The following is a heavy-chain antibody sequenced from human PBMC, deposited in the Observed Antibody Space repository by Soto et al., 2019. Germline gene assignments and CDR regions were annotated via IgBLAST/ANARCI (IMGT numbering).Heavy chain of an antibody. V-gene: IGHV4-31*03. CDR1: GASITSGAYY. Sequence: PSETLSLTCSVSGASITSGAYYWSCIRQHPGKGLEWIGYIDYRGSTYYNPSLKSRVRISVDTSKNQFSLNLSSVTAADTAVYYCARSDGRYWGQGTLVTVSS. J-gene: IGHJ4*02. CDR3: ARSDGRY. CDR2: IDYRGST.